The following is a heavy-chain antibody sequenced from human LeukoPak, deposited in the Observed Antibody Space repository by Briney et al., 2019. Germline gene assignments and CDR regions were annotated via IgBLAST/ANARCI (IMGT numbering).Heavy chain of an antibody. V-gene: IGHV4-59*08. Sequence: SETLSLTCTVSGVSISGHYWSWIRLPPGKGLEWIGYISHSGNTKYSPSLESRVTISLDTSKNQFSLTVNSVTAADTAVYYCARQPISGWDFDHWGQGTLVTVSS. D-gene: IGHD6-19*01. CDR2: ISHSGNT. CDR1: GVSISGHY. J-gene: IGHJ4*02. CDR3: ARQPISGWDFDH.